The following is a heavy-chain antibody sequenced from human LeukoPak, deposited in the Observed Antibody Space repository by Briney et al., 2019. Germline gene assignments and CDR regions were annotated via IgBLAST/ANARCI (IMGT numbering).Heavy chain of an antibody. CDR2: IYTSGST. CDR3: ARDRPWRGGNGY. J-gene: IGHJ4*02. CDR1: GGSISSGSYY. Sequence: SETLSLTCTVSGGSISSGSYYWSWIWQPAGKGLEWIGRIYTSGSTNYNPSLKSRVTISVDTSKNQFSLKLSSVTAADTAVYYCARDRPWRGGNGYWGQGTLVTVSS. V-gene: IGHV4-61*02. D-gene: IGHD4-23*01.